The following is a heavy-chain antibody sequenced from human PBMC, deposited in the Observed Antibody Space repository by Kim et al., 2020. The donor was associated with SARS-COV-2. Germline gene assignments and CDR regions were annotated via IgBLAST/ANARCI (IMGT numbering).Heavy chain of an antibody. V-gene: IGHV4-39*01. Sequence: SETLSLTCTVSGGSINSSSYYWGWIRQPPGKGLEWIGSIYYSGSTYYNPSLKSRVTISVDTSKNQFSLKLSSVTAADTAVYYCASLGYSSSWNDYWGQGTLVTVSS. J-gene: IGHJ4*02. CDR1: GGSINSSSYY. CDR3: ASLGYSSSWNDY. CDR2: IYYSGST. D-gene: IGHD6-13*01.